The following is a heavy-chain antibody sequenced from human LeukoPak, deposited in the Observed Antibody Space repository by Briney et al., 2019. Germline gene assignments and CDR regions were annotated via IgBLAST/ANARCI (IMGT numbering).Heavy chain of an antibody. Sequence: SESLSLTCTVSGGSISGYHWSWIRQPPGKGLEWIGYMYYSGSTNYNPSLKSRVTISVDTSKNQFSLKLSSVTAADTAVYYCAREWGYFDYWGQGSLVTVSS. CDR3: AREWGYFDY. CDR1: GGSISGYH. CDR2: MYYSGST. D-gene: IGHD3-16*01. J-gene: IGHJ4*02. V-gene: IGHV4-59*12.